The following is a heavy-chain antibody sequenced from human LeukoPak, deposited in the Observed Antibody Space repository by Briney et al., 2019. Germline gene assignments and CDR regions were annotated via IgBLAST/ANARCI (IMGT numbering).Heavy chain of an antibody. D-gene: IGHD3-16*02. CDR2: IDSDGSST. Sequence: PGGSLRLSXAASGFTFKSYWMHWVRQVPGKGLVWVSRIDSDGSSTSYADSVKGRFTVSRDNAKNTVSLQMNSLRAEDTAVYYCVRDRIGFDPWGQGTLVTVSS. CDR1: GFTFKSYW. CDR3: VRDRIGFDP. V-gene: IGHV3-74*01. J-gene: IGHJ5*02.